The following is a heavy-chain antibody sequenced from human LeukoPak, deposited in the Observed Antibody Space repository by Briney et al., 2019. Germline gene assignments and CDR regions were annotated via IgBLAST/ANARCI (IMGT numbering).Heavy chain of an antibody. V-gene: IGHV4-59*01. Sequence: SETLSLTCTVSGGSISSYYWSWIRQPPGKGLEWIGYIYYSGSTNYNPSLKSRVTISVDTSKNQFSLKLSSVTAADTAVYYCAGQTYYDFWSGFDYWGQGTLVTVSS. CDR1: GGSISSYY. CDR3: AGQTYYDFWSGFDY. J-gene: IGHJ4*02. CDR2: IYYSGST. D-gene: IGHD3-3*01.